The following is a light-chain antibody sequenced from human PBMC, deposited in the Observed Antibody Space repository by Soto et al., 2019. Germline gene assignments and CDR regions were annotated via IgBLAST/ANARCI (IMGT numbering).Light chain of an antibody. CDR3: AAWDDSLNGFV. J-gene: IGLJ1*01. CDR2: SNN. Sequence: QSVLTQPPSASGTPGQRVTISCSGGSSNIGSNTVNWYQQLPGTAPKLLIYSNNQRPSGVPDRFSVSKSGTSASLAISGLQSEDEADYYCAAWDDSLNGFVFG. V-gene: IGLV1-44*01. CDR1: SSNIGSNT.